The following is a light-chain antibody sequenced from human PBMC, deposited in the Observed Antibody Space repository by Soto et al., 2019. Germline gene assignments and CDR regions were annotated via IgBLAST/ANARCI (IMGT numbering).Light chain of an antibody. CDR2: GAS. V-gene: IGKV3-15*01. CDR1: QSVSSN. Sequence: EIVMTQSPATLSVSPGERATLSCRASQSVSSNLAWYQQKPGQAPRLLIYGASTRTTGIPARFSGSGYGTVFTITISSLQYEDFADYDCQQYNTWAPTFGQGTKLEIK. J-gene: IGKJ2*01. CDR3: QQYNTWAPT.